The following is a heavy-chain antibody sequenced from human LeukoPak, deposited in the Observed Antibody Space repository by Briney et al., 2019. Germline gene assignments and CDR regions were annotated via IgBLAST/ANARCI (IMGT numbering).Heavy chain of an antibody. D-gene: IGHD3-9*01. J-gene: IGHJ4*02. CDR1: GSTLSKIS. Sequence: ASVRVSCKVSGSTLSKISIDWVRQAPGKGPEWMGSVGHEDGTTIHAQKFQGRFNMTVDTATGTAYMEMSSLMSEDTATYYCATGAIVSDYWGQGTLVTVSS. CDR2: VGHEDGTT. CDR3: ATGAIVSDY. V-gene: IGHV1-24*01.